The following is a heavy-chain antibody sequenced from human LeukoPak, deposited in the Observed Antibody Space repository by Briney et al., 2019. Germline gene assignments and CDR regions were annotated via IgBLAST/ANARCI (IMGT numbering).Heavy chain of an antibody. CDR2: INHSGST. Sequence: SETLSLTCAVYGGSFSGYYWSWIRQPPGKGLEWIGEINHSGSTSYNPSLKSRVTISVDTSKNQFSLKLSSVTAADTAVYYCARALYDSSGYNSYYFDYWGQGTLVTVSS. CDR1: GGSFSGYY. V-gene: IGHV4-34*01. CDR3: ARALYDSSGYNSYYFDY. D-gene: IGHD3-22*01. J-gene: IGHJ4*02.